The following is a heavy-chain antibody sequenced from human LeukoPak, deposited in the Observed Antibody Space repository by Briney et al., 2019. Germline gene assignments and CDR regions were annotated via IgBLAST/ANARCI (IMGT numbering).Heavy chain of an antibody. V-gene: IGHV5-51*01. CDR3: ARLRVGSSSYNWFDP. J-gene: IGHJ5*02. CDR2: IYPGDSDT. D-gene: IGHD6-13*01. CDR1: GYSFTSYW. Sequence: GESLKISCKGSGYSFTSYWIGWVRQMPGKGLEWMGIIYPGDSDTRYSPSFQGQVTISADKSISTAYLQWSSLKASNTAMYYCARLRVGSSSYNWFDPWGQGTLVTVSS.